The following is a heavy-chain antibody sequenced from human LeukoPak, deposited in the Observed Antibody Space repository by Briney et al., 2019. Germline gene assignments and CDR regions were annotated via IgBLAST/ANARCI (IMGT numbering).Heavy chain of an antibody. CDR2: ISGSGIVT. V-gene: IGHV3-23*01. J-gene: IGHJ6*02. CDR3: AKDLSPAGISPSNYYDMDV. Sequence: GGSLRLSCAISGFTFAKFAMSWVRQAPGKGLEWVSTISGSGIVTYYADSVKGRFTISRDNSKNTLYLQMNSLRAEDTAVYYCAKDLSPAGISPSNYYDMDVWGQGTTVTVSS. D-gene: IGHD6-19*01. CDR1: GFTFAKFA.